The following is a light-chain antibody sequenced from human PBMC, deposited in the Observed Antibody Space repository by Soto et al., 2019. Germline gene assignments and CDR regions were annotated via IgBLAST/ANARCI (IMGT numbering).Light chain of an antibody. CDR2: WAS. Sequence: DIVMTQSPDSLAVSLGERATLNCKSSQSVLYNANNKNYLAWYQKKPGQPPKLLIYWASTRESGVPDRFSGSGSGTDFTLTSSSLQAEDVAVYYCQQYYSTPDTFGPGTKVDIK. V-gene: IGKV4-1*01. CDR3: QQYYSTPDT. CDR1: QSVLYNANNKNY. J-gene: IGKJ3*01.